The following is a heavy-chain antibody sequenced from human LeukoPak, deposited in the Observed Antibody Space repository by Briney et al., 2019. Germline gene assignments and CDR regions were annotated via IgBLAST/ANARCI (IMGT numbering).Heavy chain of an antibody. D-gene: IGHD2-21*01. Sequence: GGSPRLSCAASGFTLSNAWMNWVRQAPGKGLEWVAFIRYDGSNKYYADSVKGRFTISRDNAKNSLYLQMNSLRAEDTAVYYCARDYFGVFDYWGQGTLVTVSS. J-gene: IGHJ4*02. CDR2: IRYDGSNK. CDR1: GFTLSNAW. V-gene: IGHV3-30*02. CDR3: ARDYFGVFDY.